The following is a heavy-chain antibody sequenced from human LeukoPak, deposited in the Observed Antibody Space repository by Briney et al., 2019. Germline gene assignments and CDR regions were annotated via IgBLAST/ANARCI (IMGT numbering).Heavy chain of an antibody. CDR1: GDSVSSKSAA. V-gene: IGHV6-1*01. CDR3: ARSVVSDFDF. D-gene: IGHD2-15*01. CDR2: TYYRSKWSN. J-gene: IGHJ4*02. Sequence: SQTLSLTCAISGDSVSSKSAAWNWIRQSPSRGLEWLGRTYYRSKWSNDYAVSVRSRISVNPDTSKNQFSLQLTSVTPGDTAVYYCARSVVSDFDFWGQGTLVTVSS.